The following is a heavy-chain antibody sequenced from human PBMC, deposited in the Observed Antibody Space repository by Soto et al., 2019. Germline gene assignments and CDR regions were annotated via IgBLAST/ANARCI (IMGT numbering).Heavy chain of an antibody. CDR3: AAVPYYYDSSTYYFDY. CDR2: ILVGSGNT. CDR1: GFTFTTSA. D-gene: IGHD3-22*01. Sequence: QKHLVQSGPEVKKPGTSVKVSCKASGFTFTTSAVQWVRQTRGQRLEWIGWILVGSGNTNYAQKFHGRVTITWDMSTTTAYMELTSLRSDDTAVYYCAAVPYYYDSSTYYFDYWGQGTLVTVSS. V-gene: IGHV1-58*01. J-gene: IGHJ4*02.